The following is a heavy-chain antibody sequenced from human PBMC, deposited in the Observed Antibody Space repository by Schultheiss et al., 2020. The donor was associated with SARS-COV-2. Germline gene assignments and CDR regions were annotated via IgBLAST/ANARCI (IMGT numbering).Heavy chain of an antibody. V-gene: IGHV1-18*01. D-gene: IGHD6-13*01. J-gene: IGHJ5*02. CDR3: ARLVAAAAVDWFDP. CDR2: ISAYNGNT. Sequence: ASVKVSCKASGYTFTNYGISWVRQAPGQGLEWMGWISAYNGNTNYAQKLQGRVTMTTDTSTSTAYMELRSLRSDDTAVYYCARLVAAAAVDWFDPWGQGTLVTVSS. CDR1: GYTFTNYG.